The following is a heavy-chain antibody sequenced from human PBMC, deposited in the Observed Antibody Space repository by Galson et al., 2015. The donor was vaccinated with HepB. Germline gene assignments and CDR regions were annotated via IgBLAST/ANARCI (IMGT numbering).Heavy chain of an antibody. CDR3: AKVQGLLSRLFPLDY. D-gene: IGHD2/OR15-2a*01. Sequence: SLRLSCAASGFTFSSHPMSWVRQAPGKGLEWVSVISDSGDSPYYADAVKGPFTISRDNAKNTLYLQMNSLRAEDTAVYYCAKVQGLLSRLFPLDYWGPGTLVPASS. CDR2: ISDSGDSP. V-gene: IGHV3-23*01. CDR1: GFTFSSHP. J-gene: IGHJ4*02.